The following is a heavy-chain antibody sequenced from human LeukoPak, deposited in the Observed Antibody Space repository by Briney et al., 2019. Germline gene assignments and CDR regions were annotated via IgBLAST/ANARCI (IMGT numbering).Heavy chain of an antibody. J-gene: IGHJ6*02. CDR2: IYSGGST. V-gene: IGHV3-66*01. D-gene: IGHD6-13*01. Sequence: GGSLRLSCAASGFTVSSNYMSWVRQAPGKGLEWVSVIYSGGSTYYADSVKGRFTISRDNSMNTLYLQMNSLRAVDTAVYYCARDQVKSSSWYRGYYYYGMDVWGQGTTVTVSS. CDR3: ARDQVKSSSWYRGYYYYGMDV. CDR1: GFTVSSNY.